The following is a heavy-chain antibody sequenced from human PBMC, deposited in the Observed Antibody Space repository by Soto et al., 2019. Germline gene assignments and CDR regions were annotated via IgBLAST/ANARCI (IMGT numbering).Heavy chain of an antibody. V-gene: IGHV3-33*01. D-gene: IGHD3-3*01. CDR1: GFTFSSYG. CDR3: ARDRQFWGGSYVVFAYKYGMDV. J-gene: IGHJ6*02. Sequence: QVQLVESGGVVVQPGGSLRLSCAASGFTFSSYGMHWVRQAPGKGLQWVALVWYDGSNQYYADSVKGRFTISRDNSKNTLHLQLNSLGAEDTAVYFCARDRQFWGGSYVVFAYKYGMDVWGQGTTVTVSS. CDR2: VWYDGSNQ.